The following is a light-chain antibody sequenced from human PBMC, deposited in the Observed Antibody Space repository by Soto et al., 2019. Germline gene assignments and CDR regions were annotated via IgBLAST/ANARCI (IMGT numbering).Light chain of an antibody. Sequence: IQVTQSPPTLSASVGDRVTITCRASQTVSSWLAWYQQKPGKAPKLLIYKASTLKSGVPSRFSGSGSGTDFTLTINSLQPEDYATYYCQQFHSFPITFGQGTRLEIK. V-gene: IGKV1-5*03. J-gene: IGKJ5*01. CDR3: QQFHSFPIT. CDR1: QTVSSW. CDR2: KAS.